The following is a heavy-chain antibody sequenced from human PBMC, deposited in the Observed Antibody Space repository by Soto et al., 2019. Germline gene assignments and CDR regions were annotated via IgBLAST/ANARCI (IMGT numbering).Heavy chain of an antibody. CDR2: IYYSGRT. Sequence: PSVTLSLTCIVSAESISSSSYYWGWIRQPPGKGLEWIGSIYYSGRTYYNPSFKCRVTISIDASMNQFSLKLSYVTATHTAVYSCARQRTTVVTQAYFDHWGQGARVT. V-gene: IGHV4-39*01. CDR3: ARQRTTVVTQAYFDH. D-gene: IGHD2-21*02. CDR1: AESISSSSYY. J-gene: IGHJ4*02.